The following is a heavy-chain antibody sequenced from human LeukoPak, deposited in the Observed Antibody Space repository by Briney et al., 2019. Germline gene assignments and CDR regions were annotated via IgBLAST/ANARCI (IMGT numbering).Heavy chain of an antibody. Sequence: GGSLRLSCAVSGFTFNSYWMLWVRQTPGKGLVWVSRLNSDGSSTSYADSVRGRFTISRDNAKNTLYLQMNSLRDEDMAVYYCGRAPSAAGTIDYWGQGTLVTVSS. CDR1: GFTFNSYW. J-gene: IGHJ4*02. CDR3: GRAPSAAGTIDY. D-gene: IGHD6-13*01. CDR2: LNSDGSST. V-gene: IGHV3-74*01.